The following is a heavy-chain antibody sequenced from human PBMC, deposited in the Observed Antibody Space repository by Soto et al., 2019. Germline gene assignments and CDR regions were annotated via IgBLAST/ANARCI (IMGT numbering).Heavy chain of an antibody. V-gene: IGHV4-61*08. CDR2: KYYSGST. CDR1: GGSVSSGGYY. D-gene: IGHD6-13*01. CDR3: VSSSSWYDN. J-gene: IGHJ5*02. Sequence: PSETLSLTGSVSGGSVSSGGYYWGWSRQPPGKGLEWIGYKYYSGSTNYNPSLKSRVTISLDTSKNQFSLKLSSVTVADTAVYYCVSSSSWYDNWGQGTLVTVSS.